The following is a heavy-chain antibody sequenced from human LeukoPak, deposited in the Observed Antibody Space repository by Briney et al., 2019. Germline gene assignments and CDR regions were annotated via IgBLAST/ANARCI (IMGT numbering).Heavy chain of an antibody. D-gene: IGHD3-10*01. CDR3: ARDRGTMVRGVIKQYYFDY. CDR1: GFTFSSYW. Sequence: GGSLRLFCGASGFTFSSYWMSWVRQAPGKGLEWVANIKQDGSEKYYVDSVKGRFTISRDNAKNSLYMQMDSLRAEDTAVYYCARDRGTMVRGVIKQYYFDYWGQGTLVTVSS. CDR2: IKQDGSEK. V-gene: IGHV3-7*01. J-gene: IGHJ4*02.